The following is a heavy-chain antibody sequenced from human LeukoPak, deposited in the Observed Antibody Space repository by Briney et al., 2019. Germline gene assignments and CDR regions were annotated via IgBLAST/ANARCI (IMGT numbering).Heavy chain of an antibody. J-gene: IGHJ4*02. Sequence: KPSETLSLTCAVYGGSFSAYYWSWIRQPPGKRLEWIGEINQSGSINYNPSLESRATMSVDASKNQLSLRLFSVTAADTAVYYCAANPHRDGPLNSWSQGTLVTVSS. CDR1: GGSFSAYY. D-gene: IGHD5-24*01. V-gene: IGHV4-34*01. CDR2: INQSGSI. CDR3: AANPHRDGPLNS.